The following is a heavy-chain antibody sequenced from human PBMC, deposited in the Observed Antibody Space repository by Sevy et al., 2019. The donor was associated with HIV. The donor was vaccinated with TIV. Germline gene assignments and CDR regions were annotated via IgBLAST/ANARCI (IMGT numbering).Heavy chain of an antibody. J-gene: IGHJ3*01. CDR2: ISYDGSRN. CDR3: ARERDRQALNV. CDR1: GFTFGSYA. V-gene: IGHV3-30-3*01. Sequence: GGSLRLSCAASGFTFGSYAMPWVRQAPGKGLEWLAFISYDGSRNYYADSVKGRFTISRDNSKNTLFMQVNSLRAEDTALYYCARERDRQALNVWGQGTMVTVSS.